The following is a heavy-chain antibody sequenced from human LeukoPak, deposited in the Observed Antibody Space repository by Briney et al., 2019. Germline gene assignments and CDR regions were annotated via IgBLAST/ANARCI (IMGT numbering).Heavy chain of an antibody. CDR1: GFTFSTYT. CDR2: ISTSSIYI. CDR3: AKEPSNYYDSSGYGYFDY. D-gene: IGHD3-22*01. J-gene: IGHJ4*02. V-gene: IGHV3-21*04. Sequence: GGSLRLSCAASGFTFSTYTMNWVRQAPGKGLEWVSSISTSSIYIYYADSVKGRFTISRDNSKNTLYLQMNSLRAEDTAVYYCAKEPSNYYDSSGYGYFDYWGQGTLVTVSS.